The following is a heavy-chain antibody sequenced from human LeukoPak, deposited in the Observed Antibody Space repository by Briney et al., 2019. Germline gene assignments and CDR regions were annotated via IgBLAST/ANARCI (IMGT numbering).Heavy chain of an antibody. J-gene: IGHJ4*02. CDR3: ARDLSGWYFFDY. CDR2: ISGDGSRT. V-gene: IGHV3-43*02. Sequence: GGSLRLSCAASGFTFDDYAMHWVRQAPGKGLEWVSLISGDGSRTYYADSVKGRFTISRDNAKNSLYLQMNSLRAEDTAVYYCARDLSGWYFFDYWGQGTLVTVSS. CDR1: GFTFDDYA. D-gene: IGHD6-19*01.